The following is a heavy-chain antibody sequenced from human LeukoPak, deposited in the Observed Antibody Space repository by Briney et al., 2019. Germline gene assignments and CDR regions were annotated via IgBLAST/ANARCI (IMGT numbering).Heavy chain of an antibody. J-gene: IGHJ4*02. D-gene: IGHD6-6*01. CDR1: GFTFNNYA. Sequence: GGPLRLSCAASGFTFNNYAMSWVRQAPGKGLEWVSSISSSSSYIYYADSVKGRFTISRDNAKNSLYLQMNSLRAEDTAVYYCARDEGSSGYWGQGTLVTVSS. CDR3: ARDEGSSGY. CDR2: ISSSSSYI. V-gene: IGHV3-21*01.